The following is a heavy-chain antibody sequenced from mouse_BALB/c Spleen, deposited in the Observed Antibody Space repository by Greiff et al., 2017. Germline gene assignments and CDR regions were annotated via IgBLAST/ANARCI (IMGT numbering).Heavy chain of an antibody. D-gene: IGHD6-1*01. CDR3: ARRQGGYAMDY. CDR1: GFTFTDYY. Sequence: EVQGVESGGGLVQPGGSLRLSCATSGFTFTDYYMSWVRQPPGKALEWLGFIRNKANGYTTEYSASVKGRFTISRDNSQSILYLQMNTLRAEDSAIYYCARRQGGYAMDYWGQGTSVTVSS. CDR2: IRNKANGYTT. J-gene: IGHJ4*01. V-gene: IGHV7-3*02.